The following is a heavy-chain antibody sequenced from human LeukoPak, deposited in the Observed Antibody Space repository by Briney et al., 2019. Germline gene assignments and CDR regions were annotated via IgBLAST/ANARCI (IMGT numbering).Heavy chain of an antibody. CDR1: GGSISSSGYY. CDR3: ARPQTGLTGHDC. Sequence: SETLSLTCTVSGGSISSSGYYWGWIRQPPGKGLEWIGSIYYSGSTYYNSSLKSRVTISVDTSKNQFSLKLRSVTAADTAVYYCARPQTGLTGHDCWGQGTLVTVSS. D-gene: IGHD3-9*01. CDR2: IYYSGST. V-gene: IGHV4-39*01. J-gene: IGHJ4*02.